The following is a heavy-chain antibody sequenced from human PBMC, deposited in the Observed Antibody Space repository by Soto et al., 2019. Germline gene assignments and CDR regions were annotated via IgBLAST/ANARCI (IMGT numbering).Heavy chain of an antibody. D-gene: IGHD3-16*01. Sequence: EVQLVETGGRLIQSGGSLRLSCAASGFSVSNNYMSWVRQAPGKGLEWVSIIYSGGSTYYADSVKGRFTISRDDSKNTLYLQMNSLRAEDTAIYYCARGFYNPGPRGSFDYWGQGTLVTVSS. V-gene: IGHV3-53*02. J-gene: IGHJ4*02. CDR1: GFSVSNNY. CDR3: ARGFYNPGPRGSFDY. CDR2: IYSGGST.